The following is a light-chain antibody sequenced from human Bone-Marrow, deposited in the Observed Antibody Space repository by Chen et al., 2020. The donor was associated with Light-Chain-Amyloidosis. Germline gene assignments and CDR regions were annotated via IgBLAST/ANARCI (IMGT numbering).Light chain of an antibody. V-gene: IGKV2-30*02. CDR1: QGLVHSDGNTY. J-gene: IGKJ2*01. CDR3: MQGTHWPPVT. CDR2: KVF. Sequence: DVVMTQSPLSLSVSLGQPASISCRSSQGLVHSDGNTYLNWFHQRPGQSPRRLIYKVFNRDSGVPDRFSGSGSGTDFTLKISSVDAEDVGIYYCMQGTHWPPVTFGQGTKLEIK.